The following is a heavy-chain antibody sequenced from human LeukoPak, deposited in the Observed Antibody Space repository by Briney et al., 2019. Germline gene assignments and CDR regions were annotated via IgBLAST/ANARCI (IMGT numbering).Heavy chain of an antibody. CDR1: GGTFSSYA. Sequence: SVKVSCKASGGTFSSYAISWVRQAPGQGLEWMGGIIPIFGTANYAQRFQGRVTITADESTSTAYMELSSLRSEDTAVYYCAGGYDSSGYYGVDVWGQGTTVTVSS. V-gene: IGHV1-69*13. D-gene: IGHD3-22*01. CDR3: AGGYDSSGYYGVDV. J-gene: IGHJ6*02. CDR2: IIPIFGTA.